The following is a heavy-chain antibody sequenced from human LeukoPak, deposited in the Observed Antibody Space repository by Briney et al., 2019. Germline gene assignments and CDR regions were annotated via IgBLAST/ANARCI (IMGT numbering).Heavy chain of an antibody. CDR3: ATSRVFDF. CDR2: INSDGNNI. J-gene: IGHJ4*02. V-gene: IGHV3-11*04. CDR1: GFTFSDYF. Sequence: GSLRLSCVTSGFTFSDYFMNWIRQAPGKGPEWLSFINSDGNNIYYRDSVKGRFTISRDNAKKTLYPEMNNLRVDDTAIYYCATSRVFDFWGQGTLVAVSS.